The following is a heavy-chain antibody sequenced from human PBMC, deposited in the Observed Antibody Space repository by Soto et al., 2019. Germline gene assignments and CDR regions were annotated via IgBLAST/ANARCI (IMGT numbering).Heavy chain of an antibody. D-gene: IGHD1-7*01. J-gene: IGHJ6*02. CDR1: GGTFSSYA. V-gene: IGHV1-69*13. Sequence: SVKVSCKASGGTFSSYAISWVRQAPGQGLEWMGGIIPIFGTANYAQKFQGRVTITADESTSTAYMELSSLRSEDTAVYYCAREVFTGTTSYYGMDVWGQGTPVTVSS. CDR3: AREVFTGTTSYYGMDV. CDR2: IIPIFGTA.